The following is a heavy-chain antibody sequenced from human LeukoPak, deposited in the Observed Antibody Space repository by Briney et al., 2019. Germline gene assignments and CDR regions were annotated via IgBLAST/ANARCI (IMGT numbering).Heavy chain of an antibody. CDR3: ARGLVDIVATNGYYMDV. J-gene: IGHJ6*03. Sequence: SETLSLTCTVSGGSISSSSYYWSWIRQPPGKGLEWIGYIYYSGSTNYNPSLKSRVTISVDTSKNQFPLKLSSVTAADTAVYYCARGLVDIVATNGYYMDVWGKGTTVTVSS. V-gene: IGHV4-61*05. CDR1: GGSISSSSYY. D-gene: IGHD5-12*01. CDR2: IYYSGST.